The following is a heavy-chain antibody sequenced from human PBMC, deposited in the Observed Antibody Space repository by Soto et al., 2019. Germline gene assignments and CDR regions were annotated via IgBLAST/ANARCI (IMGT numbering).Heavy chain of an antibody. CDR2: ISYDGSNK. D-gene: IGHD3-22*01. CDR1: GFTFSSYG. V-gene: IGHV3-30*18. CDR3: AKHLNYYDSSGYSYNWFDP. J-gene: IGHJ5*02. Sequence: QVQLVESGGGVVQPGRSLRLSCAASGFTFSSYGMHWVRQAPGKGLEWVAVISYDGSNKYYADSVKGRFTISRDNSKNTLYLQMNSLRAEDTAVYYCAKHLNYYDSSGYSYNWFDPWGQGTLVTVSS.